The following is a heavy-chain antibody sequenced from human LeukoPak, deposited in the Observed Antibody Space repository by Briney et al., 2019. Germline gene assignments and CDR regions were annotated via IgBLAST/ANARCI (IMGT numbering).Heavy chain of an antibody. CDR1: GYTFTSYG. J-gene: IGHJ6*02. CDR3: ARVSSGYDYRFRYGMDV. V-gene: IGHV1-18*01. CDR2: ISAYNGNT. D-gene: IGHD5-12*01. Sequence: GASVKVSCKASGYTFTSYGISWVRQAPGQGLEWMGWISAYNGNTNYAQKLQGRVTMTTDTTTSTAYMELRSLRSDDTAVYYCARVSSGYDYRFRYGMDVWGQGTTVTVSS.